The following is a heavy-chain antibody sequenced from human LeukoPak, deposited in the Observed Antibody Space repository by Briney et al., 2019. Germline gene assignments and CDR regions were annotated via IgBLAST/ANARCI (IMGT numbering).Heavy chain of an antibody. J-gene: IGHJ3*01. D-gene: IGHD3-3*01. CDR3: ARVAWSGFDL. Sequence: GGSLRLSCSASGFTFSTYFMHWVRQAPGKGLEWVSYISSGSTSIYYADSVRGRFTISRDDAKDSLYLQMDSLRAEDMAVYYCARVAWSGFDLWGQGTMVTGSP. CDR1: GFTFSTYF. CDR2: ISSGSTSI. V-gene: IGHV3-48*01.